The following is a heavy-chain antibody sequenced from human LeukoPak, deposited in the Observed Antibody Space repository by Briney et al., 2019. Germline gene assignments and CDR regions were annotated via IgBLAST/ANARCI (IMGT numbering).Heavy chain of an antibody. J-gene: IGHJ4*02. CDR2: IYHSGST. D-gene: IGHD2-2*01. V-gene: IGHV4-38-2*01. CDR1: DYSISSGYY. CDR3: ARVRGYCSSTICYRYYFDY. Sequence: PSETLSLTCAVSDYSISSGYYWGWVRQPPGKGLAWIGTIYHSGSTYYNPSLKRRVTISVDTSKNQFSLKLTSVTAADTAVYYCARVRGYCSSTICYRYYFDYWGQGTLVTVSS.